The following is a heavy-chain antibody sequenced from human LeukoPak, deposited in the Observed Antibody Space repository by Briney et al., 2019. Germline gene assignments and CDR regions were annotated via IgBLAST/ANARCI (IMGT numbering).Heavy chain of an antibody. D-gene: IGHD3-3*01. CDR3: ARYADYDFWSGIDY. J-gene: IGHJ4*02. V-gene: IGHV1-18*01. Sequence: ASVKVSCKASGYTFTSYGISWVRQAPGQGLEWMGWISAYNGNTNYAQKLHGRVTMTTDTSTSTAYMELRSLRSDDTAVYYCARYADYDFWSGIDYWGQGTLVTVSS. CDR2: ISAYNGNT. CDR1: GYTFTSYG.